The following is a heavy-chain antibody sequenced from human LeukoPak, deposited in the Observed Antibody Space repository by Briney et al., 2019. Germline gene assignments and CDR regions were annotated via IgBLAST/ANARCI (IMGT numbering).Heavy chain of an antibody. J-gene: IGHJ4*02. Sequence: PGRSLRLSCAASGFTFSSYAMHWVRQAPGKGLEWVAVISYDGSNKYYADSVEGRFTISRDNTKNTLYLQMNSLRAEDTAVYYCAREAAVAGTYFDYWGQGTLVTVSS. CDR1: GFTFSSYA. V-gene: IGHV3-30*04. CDR2: ISYDGSNK. D-gene: IGHD6-19*01. CDR3: AREAAVAGTYFDY.